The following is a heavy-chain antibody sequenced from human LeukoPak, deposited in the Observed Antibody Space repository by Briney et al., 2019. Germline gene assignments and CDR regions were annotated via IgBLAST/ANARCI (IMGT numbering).Heavy chain of an antibody. J-gene: IGHJ5*02. D-gene: IGHD4-23*01. V-gene: IGHV3-30*02. Sequence: GGSLRLSCAASGFTFSSYGMHWVRQAPGKGLEWVAFIRYDGSNKYYADSVKGRFTISRDNSKNTLYLQMNSLRAEDTAVYYCAKDSSSTVVTGGNWFDPWGQGTLVTVSS. CDR2: IRYDGSNK. CDR1: GFTFSSYG. CDR3: AKDSSSTVVTGGNWFDP.